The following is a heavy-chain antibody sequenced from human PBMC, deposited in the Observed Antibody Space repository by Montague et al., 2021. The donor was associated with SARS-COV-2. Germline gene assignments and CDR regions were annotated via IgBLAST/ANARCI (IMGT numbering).Heavy chain of an antibody. Sequence: SETLSLTCSVSGGSISSSSYHWGWVRQSPGKGLEWLGNIFKTGRAYPNPSLKSRDTLFVDSSKNHFSLKLTSVTAADTALYYCVRPKGIYSTPFDTWGQGTLVTASS. CDR2: IFKTGRA. CDR3: VRPKGIYSTPFDT. D-gene: IGHD4-11*01. J-gene: IGHJ5*02. CDR1: GGSISSSSYH. V-gene: IGHV4-39*01.